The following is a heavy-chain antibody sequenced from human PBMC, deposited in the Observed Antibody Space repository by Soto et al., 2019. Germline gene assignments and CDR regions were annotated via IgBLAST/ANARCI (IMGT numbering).Heavy chain of an antibody. Sequence: ITLKESGPTVVKPTETLTLTCTFSGFSLTTSGVGVGWVRQFPGKAPEGLALIYWDDDKRYSTSLKSRLTISKDASKNLVVLTMANVDPEDAATYYCAHPLLRTVFGLVTTTAIYFDFWGQGTPVVVSS. J-gene: IGHJ4*02. CDR3: AHPLLRTVFGLVTTTAIYFDF. CDR2: IYWDDDK. V-gene: IGHV2-5*02. D-gene: IGHD3-3*01. CDR1: GFSLTTSGVG.